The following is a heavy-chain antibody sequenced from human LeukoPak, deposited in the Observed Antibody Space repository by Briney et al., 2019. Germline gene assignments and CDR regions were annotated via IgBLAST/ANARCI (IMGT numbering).Heavy chain of an antibody. V-gene: IGHV3-30-3*01. Sequence: GGSLRLSCAASGFTFSSYAMHWVRQAPGKGLEWVAVISYDGSNDYYADSVKGRFTISRDNSKNTLYLQMNSLRAEDTAVYYCARDYGYFDILATISDYWSQGTLVTVSS. CDR3: ARDYGYFDILATISDY. D-gene: IGHD5-12*01. CDR2: ISYDGSND. J-gene: IGHJ4*02. CDR1: GFTFSSYA.